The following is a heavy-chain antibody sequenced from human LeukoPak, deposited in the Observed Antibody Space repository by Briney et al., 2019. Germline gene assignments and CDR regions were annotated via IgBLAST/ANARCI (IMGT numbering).Heavy chain of an antibody. V-gene: IGHV1-69*13. CDR3: AREGSSYGGNWFDP. J-gene: IGHJ5*02. CDR1: GGTFSSYA. Sequence: SVKVSCKASGGTFSSYAISWVRQAPGQGLEWMGGIIPIFGTANYAQKFQGRVTITADESTSTAYMELISLRSEDTAVYYCAREGSSYGGNWFDPWGQGTLVTVSS. D-gene: IGHD6-13*01. CDR2: IIPIFGTA.